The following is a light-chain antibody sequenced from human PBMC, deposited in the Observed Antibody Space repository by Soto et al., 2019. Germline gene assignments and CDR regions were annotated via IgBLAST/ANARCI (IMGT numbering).Light chain of an antibody. Sequence: EIVMTQSPATLSVSPGERATLSCRASQSVSRNLAWYQQKPGQAPRLLIYAASTRATGIPARFSGSGSGTEFTLTISSLKSEDFAVYYCQQYNNWPYTFGQGTKLELK. CDR2: AAS. J-gene: IGKJ2*01. V-gene: IGKV3-15*01. CDR1: QSVSRN. CDR3: QQYNNWPYT.